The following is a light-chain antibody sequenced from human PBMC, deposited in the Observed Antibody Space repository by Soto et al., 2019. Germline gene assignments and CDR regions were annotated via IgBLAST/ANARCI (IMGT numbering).Light chain of an antibody. V-gene: IGLV2-11*01. CDR2: DVT. CDR1: SSDVGGYNY. Sequence: QSALTQPRSVSGSPGQSVTISCTGTSSDVGGYNYVSWYQQHPGKAPKLILYDVTKRPSGVPDRFSGSKSGNTASLTISGLQAEDEADYHCCSYAGSYVFVFGTGTQLTVL. J-gene: IGLJ1*01. CDR3: CSYAGSYVFV.